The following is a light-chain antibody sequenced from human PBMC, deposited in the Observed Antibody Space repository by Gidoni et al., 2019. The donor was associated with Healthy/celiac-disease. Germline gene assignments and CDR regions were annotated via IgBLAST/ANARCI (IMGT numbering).Light chain of an antibody. CDR3: QQYNSYSVT. CDR2: KAS. V-gene: IGKV1-5*03. Sequence: PGKAPQVLIYKASSLESGVPSRFSGSGSGTEFTITISSLQPDDFENYYWQQYNSYSVTFGQGTKVEIK. J-gene: IGKJ1*01.